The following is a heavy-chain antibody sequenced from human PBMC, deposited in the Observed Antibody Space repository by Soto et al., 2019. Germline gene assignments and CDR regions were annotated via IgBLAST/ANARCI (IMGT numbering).Heavy chain of an antibody. CDR2: ISTYNGNT. D-gene: IGHD2-2*01. CDR3: ARAPPSPQVAPAGPPLAQ. V-gene: IGHV1-18*01. Sequence: ASVKVSCKASGYTFISYGISWVRQAPGQGLEWMGWISTYNGNTNYAQNLQGRVTMTTDTSTSTAYMELRSLRSDDTAVYYCARAPPSPQVAPAGPPLAQGGKGTRVTVSS. CDR1: GYTFISYG. J-gene: IGHJ4*02.